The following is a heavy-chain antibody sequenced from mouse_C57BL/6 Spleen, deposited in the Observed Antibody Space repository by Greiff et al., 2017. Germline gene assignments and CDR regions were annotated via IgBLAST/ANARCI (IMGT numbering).Heavy chain of an antibody. J-gene: IGHJ4*01. CDR3: AIYYVYYDAVDY. D-gene: IGHD2-1*01. Sequence: QVQLQQPGAELVKPGASVKMSCKASGYTFTSYWITWVKQRPGQGLEWIGVIYPGSGGTNYNEQFKGKATLTVDTSSSTAYMQLISLTSEDSAVYYCAIYYVYYDAVDYWGQGTSVTVSS. V-gene: IGHV1-55*01. CDR1: GYTFTSYW. CDR2: IYPGSGGT.